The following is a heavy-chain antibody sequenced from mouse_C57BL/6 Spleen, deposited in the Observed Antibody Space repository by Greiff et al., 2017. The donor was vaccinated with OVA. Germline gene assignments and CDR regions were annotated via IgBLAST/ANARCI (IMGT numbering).Heavy chain of an antibody. V-gene: IGHV5-6*02. CDR1: GFTFSSYG. Sequence: DVKLVESGGDLVKPGGSLKLSCAASGFTFSSYGMSWVRQTPDKRLEWVATISSGGSYTYYPDSVKGRFTISRDNAKNTLYLQMSSLKSEDTAMYYCAGGDYDGAWFAYWGQGTLVTVSA. D-gene: IGHD2-4*01. CDR2: ISSGGSYT. CDR3: AGGDYDGAWFAY. J-gene: IGHJ3*01.